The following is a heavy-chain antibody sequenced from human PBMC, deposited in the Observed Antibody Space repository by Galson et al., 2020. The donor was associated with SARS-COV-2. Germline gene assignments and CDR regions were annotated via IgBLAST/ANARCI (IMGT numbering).Heavy chain of an antibody. CDR2: IHSSGST. V-gene: IGHV4-61*02. CDR3: ASGPVAGSGE. CDR1: GGSISGTSYY. D-gene: IGHD6-19*01. Sequence: SETLSLTCSVSGGSISGTSYYWSWIRQPAGKGLEWIGRIHSSGSTNYNPSLKSRVTISIDTSKNQFSLMLSSVTAADAAIYYCASGPVAGSGEWGQGTLVTVSS. J-gene: IGHJ4*02.